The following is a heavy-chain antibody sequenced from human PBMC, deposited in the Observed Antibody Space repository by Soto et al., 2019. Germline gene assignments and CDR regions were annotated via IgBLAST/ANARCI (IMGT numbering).Heavy chain of an antibody. CDR3: ARDMHAGFPHYFDP. Sequence: PSETLCLTCCVSVGSVTCYHWSWIRQFPGKGLEWIAYPSYTGNTNYNPSLQSRVTISLDTSKNQLSLKLTSMTAADTAVYYCARDMHAGFPHYFDPWGQGTMVTVSS. V-gene: IGHV4-59*02. CDR2: PSYTGNT. J-gene: IGHJ5*02. CDR1: VGSVTCYH. D-gene: IGHD1-26*01.